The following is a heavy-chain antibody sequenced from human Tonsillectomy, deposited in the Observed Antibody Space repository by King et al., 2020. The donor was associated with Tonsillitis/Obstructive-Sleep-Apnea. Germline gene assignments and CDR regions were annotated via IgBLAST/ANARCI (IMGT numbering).Heavy chain of an antibody. D-gene: IGHD4-17*01. Sequence: VQLVESGAEVKKPGASVKVSCKASGYTFTSYYMHWVRQAPGQGLDWMGIINHSGGSTRYAQNFQGRVTMTRDTSTSTVYMELSSLRSEDTAVYYCARVRDGDYGAYYFDYWGQGTLVTVSS. CDR3: ARVRDGDYGAYYFDY. J-gene: IGHJ4*02. V-gene: IGHV1-46*01. CDR2: INHSGGST. CDR1: GYTFTSYY.